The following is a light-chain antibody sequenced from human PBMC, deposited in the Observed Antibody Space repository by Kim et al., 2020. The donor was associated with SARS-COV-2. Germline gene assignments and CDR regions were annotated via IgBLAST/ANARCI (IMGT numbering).Light chain of an antibody. J-gene: IGKJ2*03. CDR1: QSVASSY. CDR2: GAS. Sequence: LFPGERATPSCRASQSVASSYLAWYQHKPGLAPRLLIYGASNRATGIPDRFSGSGSGTDFTLTISRLEPEDSAVYYCQQYGRSLYSFGQGTKLEI. V-gene: IGKV3-20*01. CDR3: QQYGRSLYS.